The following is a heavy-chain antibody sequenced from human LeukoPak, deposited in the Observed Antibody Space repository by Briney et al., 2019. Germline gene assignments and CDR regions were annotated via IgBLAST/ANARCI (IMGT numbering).Heavy chain of an antibody. CDR2: IKQDGSEK. J-gene: IGHJ4*02. D-gene: IGHD5-24*01. Sequence: PGGSLRLSCAASGFTFSSYWMSWVRQAPGKGLEWVANIKQDGSEKYYVDSVKGRFTISRDNAKNSLYLQMNSLRAEDTAVYYCARGVRDGYSYFDSSGQGTLVTVSS. CDR1: GFTFSSYW. V-gene: IGHV3-7*04. CDR3: ARGVRDGYSYFDS.